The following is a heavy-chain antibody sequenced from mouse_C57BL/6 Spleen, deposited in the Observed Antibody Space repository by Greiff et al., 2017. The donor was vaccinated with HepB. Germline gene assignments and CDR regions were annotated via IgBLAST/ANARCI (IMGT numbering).Heavy chain of an antibody. CDR3: ARGGVYDYDFYWYFDV. Sequence: QVQLQQSGAELVKPGASVKISCKASGYAFSSYWMNWVKQRPGKGLEWIGQIYPGDGDTNYNGKFKGKATLNADKSSSTAYMQLSSLTSEDSAVYFCARGGVYDYDFYWYFDVWGTGTTVTVSS. CDR2: IYPGDGDT. CDR1: GYAFSSYW. D-gene: IGHD2-4*01. J-gene: IGHJ1*03. V-gene: IGHV1-80*01.